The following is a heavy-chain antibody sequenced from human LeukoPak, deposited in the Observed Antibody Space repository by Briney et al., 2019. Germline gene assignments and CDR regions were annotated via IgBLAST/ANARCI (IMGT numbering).Heavy chain of an antibody. J-gene: IGHJ4*02. D-gene: IGHD1-26*01. CDR1: GFTFSSYW. Sequence: GGSLGLSCAASGFTFSSYWMSWVRQAPGKGLEWVANIKQDGSEKYYVDSVQGRFTISRDNAKNSLYLQMNSLRAEDTAVYYCAREGPGATRIDYWGQGTLVTVSS. CDR3: AREGPGATRIDY. CDR2: IKQDGSEK. V-gene: IGHV3-7*01.